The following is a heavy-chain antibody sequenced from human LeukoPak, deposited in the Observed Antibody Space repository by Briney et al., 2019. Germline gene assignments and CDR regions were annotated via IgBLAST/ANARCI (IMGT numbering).Heavy chain of an antibody. V-gene: IGHV3-7*01. CDR3: ARLITSEAGRGMDV. Sequence: GGSLRLSCAASGNYWMHWVRQAPGKGLEWVAHTKHDGSEKYYVDSVKGRFTISRDNAQNSLYLQMSSLRVEDTALYYCARLITSEAGRGMDVWGQGTTVTVSS. D-gene: IGHD1-14*01. J-gene: IGHJ6*02. CDR2: TKHDGSEK. CDR1: GNYW.